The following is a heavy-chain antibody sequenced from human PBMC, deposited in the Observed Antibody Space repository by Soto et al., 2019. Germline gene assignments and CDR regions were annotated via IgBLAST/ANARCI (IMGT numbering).Heavy chain of an antibody. D-gene: IGHD3-3*01. CDR1: GYTFTSYA. V-gene: IGHV1-3*01. Sequence: ASVKVSCKASGYTFTSYAMHWVRQAPGQRLEWMGWINAGNGNTKYSQKFQGRVTITRDTSASTAYMELSSLRSEDSAVYYCARDPSYDSSSGYSTPYFDCWGQGALVTVSS. J-gene: IGHJ4*02. CDR3: ARDPSYDSSSGYSTPYFDC. CDR2: INAGNGNT.